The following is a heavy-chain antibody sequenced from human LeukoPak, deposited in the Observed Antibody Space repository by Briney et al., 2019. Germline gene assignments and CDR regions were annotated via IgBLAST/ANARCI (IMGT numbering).Heavy chain of an antibody. J-gene: IGHJ2*01. CDR2: IYYSGST. CDR3: ARHQVFGDYVTWYFDL. CDR1: GGSISSYY. D-gene: IGHD4-17*01. V-gene: IGHV4-59*08. Sequence: PSETLSLTCTVSGGSISSYYWSWIRQPPGKGLEWIGYIYYSGSTNYNPSLKSRVTISVDTSKNQFSLKLSSVTAADTAVYYCARHQVFGDYVTWYFDLWGRGTLVTVSS.